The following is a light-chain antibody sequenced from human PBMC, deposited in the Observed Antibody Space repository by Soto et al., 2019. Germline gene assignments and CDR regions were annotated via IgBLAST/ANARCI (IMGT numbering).Light chain of an antibody. Sequence: DIQMTQSPSSLSASVGDSVTITCRASQTVRTYLNWYQCKPGEPPKLLIYGASRLQSGVASRFRGSGSGTDFSLTITSLQREDFATYYCQQTYSTPGTFGQGTKVDIK. V-gene: IGKV1-39*01. J-gene: IGKJ1*01. CDR3: QQTYSTPGT. CDR1: QTVRTY. CDR2: GAS.